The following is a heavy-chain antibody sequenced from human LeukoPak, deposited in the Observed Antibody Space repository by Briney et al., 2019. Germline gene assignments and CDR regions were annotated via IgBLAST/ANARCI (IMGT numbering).Heavy chain of an antibody. Sequence: ASAKVSCKASGYTFTSYDINWVRQATGQGLEWMGWMNPNSGNTGYAQKFQGRVTITRNTSISTAYMELSSLRSEDTAVYYCATTLDTAMVNAFDYWGQGALVTVSS. CDR2: MNPNSGNT. V-gene: IGHV1-8*01. CDR1: GYTFTSYD. CDR3: ATTLDTAMVNAFDY. D-gene: IGHD5-18*01. J-gene: IGHJ4*02.